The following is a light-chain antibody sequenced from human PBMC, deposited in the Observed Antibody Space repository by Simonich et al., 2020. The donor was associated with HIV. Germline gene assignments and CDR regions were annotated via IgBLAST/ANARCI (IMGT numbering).Light chain of an antibody. V-gene: IGLV2-14*01. CDR2: YVS. J-gene: IGLJ7*01. CDR1: SSYVGCYNY. CDR3: SSYTSSSTLAV. Sequence: QSALTQPASVSGSPGQSITLSCTGTSSYVGCYNYVSWYQQHPGKAPKLMIYYVSNRPSGVSNRFSGSKSGNTASLTISGLQAEDEADYYCSSYTSSSTLAVFGGGTQLTVL.